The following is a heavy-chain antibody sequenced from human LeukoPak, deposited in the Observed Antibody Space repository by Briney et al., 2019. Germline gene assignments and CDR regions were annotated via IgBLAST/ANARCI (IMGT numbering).Heavy chain of an antibody. Sequence: SETLSLTCAVSGGSISSADFYWSWIRQHPGKGLEWIGFIYYSGSAYYNPSLKSRVSISIDTSKNQFSLTLNSVTAADTVVYYCARGSDFFDYWGQGTLVTVSS. CDR2: IYYSGSA. CDR1: GGSISSADFY. V-gene: IGHV4-31*11. CDR3: ARGSDFFDY. J-gene: IGHJ4*02.